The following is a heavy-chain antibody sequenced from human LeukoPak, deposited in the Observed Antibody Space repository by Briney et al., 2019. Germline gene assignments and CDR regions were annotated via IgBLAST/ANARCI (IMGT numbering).Heavy chain of an antibody. CDR1: GGSMRSHY. J-gene: IGHJ3*02. V-gene: IGHV4-59*11. CDR2: IDYNGST. CDR3: ARLINNDNSGDADTFDM. D-gene: IGHD3-22*01. Sequence: SETLSLTCTVSGGSMRSHYWSWIRQTPGKGLEWIGYIDYNGSTRYNPSLQSRVSISVDTSKNQFSLKLTSVTATDTAVYYCARLINNDNSGDADTFDMWGQGTVVTVFS.